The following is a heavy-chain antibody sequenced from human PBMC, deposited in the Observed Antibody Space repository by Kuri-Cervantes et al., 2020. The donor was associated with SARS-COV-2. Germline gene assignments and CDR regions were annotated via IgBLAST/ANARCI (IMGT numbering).Heavy chain of an antibody. Sequence: SETLSLTCAVSGYSISSGYYWGWIRQPPGKGLEWIGSIYHSGSTYYNPSLESRVTISVDTSKNQFSLKLSSVTAADTAVYYCARESSSSWYWFDPWGQGTLVTVSS. CDR3: ARESSSSWYWFDP. J-gene: IGHJ5*02. V-gene: IGHV4-38-2*02. CDR1: GYSISSGYY. D-gene: IGHD6-13*01. CDR2: IYHSGST.